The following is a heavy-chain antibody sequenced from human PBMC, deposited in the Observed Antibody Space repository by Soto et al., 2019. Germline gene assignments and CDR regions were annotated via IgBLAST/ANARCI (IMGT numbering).Heavy chain of an antibody. CDR2: IIPIFGTA. V-gene: IGHV1-69*06. D-gene: IGHD3-3*01. CDR1: GGTFSSYA. CDR3: ARDNGDFWSGYQNWFDP. Sequence: SLKVSFKASGGTFSSYAISWLRQAPGQGLEWMGGIIPIFGTANYAQKFQGRVTITADKSTSTAYMELSSLRSEDTAVYYCARDNGDFWSGYQNWFDPWGQGTLVTVSS. J-gene: IGHJ5*02.